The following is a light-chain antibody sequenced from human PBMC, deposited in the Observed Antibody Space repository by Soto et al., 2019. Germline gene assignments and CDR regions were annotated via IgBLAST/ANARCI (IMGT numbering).Light chain of an antibody. CDR2: DAS. V-gene: IGKV3-11*01. J-gene: IGKJ3*01. CDR3: QQRSNWPRT. CDR1: QSLSSS. Sequence: EIVLTQSPATLSLSPGERATLSCRASQSLSSSLAWYQQKPGQAPRLLIYDASNRATGIPARFSGSGSGTDFTLTISSLEREDFAVYYCQQRSNWPRTFGPGTKVDIK.